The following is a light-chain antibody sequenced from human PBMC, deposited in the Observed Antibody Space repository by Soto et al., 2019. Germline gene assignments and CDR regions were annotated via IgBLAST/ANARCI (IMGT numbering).Light chain of an antibody. Sequence: ETVMTHGPVTLSVSQGERATLSCRASQNVASGLAWYHQKPGQAPRLLIYGASTRAAGIPARFSGSGSGTEFTLTISSLQSEDFAVYYCQQYNNWPLTFGGGTKVDIK. CDR2: GAS. J-gene: IGKJ4*01. CDR1: QNVASG. CDR3: QQYNNWPLT. V-gene: IGKV3-15*01.